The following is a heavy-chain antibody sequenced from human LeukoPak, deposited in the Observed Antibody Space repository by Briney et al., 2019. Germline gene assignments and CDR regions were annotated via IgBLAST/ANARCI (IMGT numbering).Heavy chain of an antibody. V-gene: IGHV5-51*01. CDR3: ARRVTMVRGVYYFDY. CDR2: IYPGDSDT. Sequence: GESLKISCKGSGYSFTSYWIGWVRQMPGKGLEWMGIIYPGDSDTRYSPSFQGQVTISADKSISTAYLQWSSLKASVTAMYYCARRVTMVRGVYYFDYWGQGTLVTVSS. J-gene: IGHJ4*02. D-gene: IGHD3-10*01. CDR1: GYSFTSYW.